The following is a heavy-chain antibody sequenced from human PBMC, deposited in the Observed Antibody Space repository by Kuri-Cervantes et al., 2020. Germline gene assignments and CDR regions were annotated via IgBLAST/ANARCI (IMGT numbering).Heavy chain of an antibody. J-gene: IGHJ6*02. D-gene: IGHD1-26*01. Sequence: ASVKVSCKASGYTFTSYDINWVRQATGQGLEWMGWMNPNSGNTDYAQKFQGRVTMTRNTSISTAYMELSSLRSEDTAVYYCARGPDSTYSGSYLGYYYYYYGMDVWGQGTTVTVSS. V-gene: IGHV1-8*01. CDR2: MNPNSGNT. CDR3: ARGPDSTYSGSYLGYYYYYYGMDV. CDR1: GYTFTSYD.